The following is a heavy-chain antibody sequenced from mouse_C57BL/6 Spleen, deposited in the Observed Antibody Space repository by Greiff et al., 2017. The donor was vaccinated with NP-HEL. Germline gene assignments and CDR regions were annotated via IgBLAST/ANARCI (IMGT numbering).Heavy chain of an antibody. D-gene: IGHD4-1*01. CDR3: ARSGLTGTHFDY. Sequence: QVQLQQPGAELVRPGSSVKLSCKASGYTFTSYWMHWVKQRPIQGLEWIGNIDPSDSETHYNQKFKDKATLTVDKSSSTAYMQLSSLTSEDSAVYYCARSGLTGTHFDYWGQGTTLTVSS. CDR1: GYTFTSYW. CDR2: IDPSDSET. V-gene: IGHV1-52*01. J-gene: IGHJ2*01.